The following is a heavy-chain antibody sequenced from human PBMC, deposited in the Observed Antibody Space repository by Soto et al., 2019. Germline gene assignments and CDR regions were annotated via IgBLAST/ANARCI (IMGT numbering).Heavy chain of an antibody. J-gene: IGHJ4*02. CDR3: ARKGASGPFFDY. CDR1: GFTFSSYA. Sequence: EVLLLESGGGLVQPGGSLRLSCAASGFTFSSYAMTWVRQAPGQGLEWVSAITGSGVTTYYADSVKGRFTISRDNSKNTLYLQMTSLRAEDTAVYYCARKGASGPFFDYWGQGTLVTVSS. D-gene: IGHD6-19*01. CDR2: ITGSGVTT. V-gene: IGHV3-23*01.